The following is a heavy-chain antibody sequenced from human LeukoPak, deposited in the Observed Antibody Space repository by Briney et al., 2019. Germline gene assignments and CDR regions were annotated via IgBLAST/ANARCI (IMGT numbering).Heavy chain of an antibody. D-gene: IGHD6-19*01. CDR2: ISGSGGST. CDR3: AKSIAVAGLAGGRTFDY. CDR1: GFTFSTYA. J-gene: IGHJ4*02. V-gene: IGHV3-23*01. Sequence: SGGTLRLSCAASGFTFSTYATSWVRQAPGKGLEWVSGISGSGGSTFYADSVKGRFTISRDNSKNTLYLQMNSLRAEDTAVYYCAKSIAVAGLAGGRTFDYWGQGTLVTVSS.